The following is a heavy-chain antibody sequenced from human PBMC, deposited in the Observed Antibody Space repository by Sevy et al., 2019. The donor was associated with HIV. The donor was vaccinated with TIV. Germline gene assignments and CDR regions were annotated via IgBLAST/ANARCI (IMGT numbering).Heavy chain of an antibody. CDR2: ISGSGGSP. Sequence: GGSLRLSCAASGFTFRRYAMSWVRQAPGKGLEWVSAISGSGGSPYYADSVKGRFTISRDNSKNTLYLQMNSLRAEDTAVYYCANLMTTVTTPFDYWGQGTLVTVSS. V-gene: IGHV3-23*01. J-gene: IGHJ4*02. CDR1: GFTFRRYA. CDR3: ANLMTTVTTPFDY. D-gene: IGHD4-17*01.